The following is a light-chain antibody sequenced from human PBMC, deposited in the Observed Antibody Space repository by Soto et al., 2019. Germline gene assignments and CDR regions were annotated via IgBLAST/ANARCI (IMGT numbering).Light chain of an antibody. CDR3: CSYAGTYPYV. V-gene: IGLV2-11*01. CDR1: SSDVGGYNY. J-gene: IGLJ1*01. Sequence: QSALTQPRSVSGSPGQPVTISCTGTSSDVGGYNYVSWYQQHPGKAPKLMIYDVNKRPSGVPDRFSGSKSGSTASLTISGLQSEDEADYFCCSYAGTYPYVFATGTKVAVL. CDR2: DVN.